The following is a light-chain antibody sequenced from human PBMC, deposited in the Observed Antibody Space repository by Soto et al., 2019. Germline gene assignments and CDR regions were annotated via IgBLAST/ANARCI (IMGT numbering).Light chain of an antibody. CDR3: SSFTSTSTYI. Sequence: QSVLTQPASVSGSPGQSITISCTGTSSDVGGSIYVSWYEQHPGKAPKLMIYDVSNRPSGVSNRISGSKSGNTASLTISGIQPEDEADYYCSSFTSTSTYIFGTGTKVTVL. V-gene: IGLV2-14*01. J-gene: IGLJ1*01. CDR1: SSDVGGSIY. CDR2: DVS.